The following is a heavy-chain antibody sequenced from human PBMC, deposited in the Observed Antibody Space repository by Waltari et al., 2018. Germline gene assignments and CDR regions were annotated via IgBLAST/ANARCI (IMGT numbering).Heavy chain of an antibody. CDR3: ARGTLDP. Sequence: QVQLVQSGAEVKKPGASVKVSCKASGYTFTDHHMHWVRQAPGQGFEWMGWIYPSSGGTNYAQKFQGRVTMTRDTSISTAYMELNRLTSDDTAVYFCARGTLDPWGQGTLVTVSS. J-gene: IGHJ5*02. CDR2: IYPSSGGT. V-gene: IGHV1-2*02. CDR1: GYTFTDHH.